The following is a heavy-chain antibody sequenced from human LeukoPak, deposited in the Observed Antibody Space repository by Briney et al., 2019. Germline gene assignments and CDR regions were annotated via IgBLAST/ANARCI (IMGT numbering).Heavy chain of an antibody. D-gene: IGHD1-7*01. Sequence: SETLSLTCTVSGGSISSSSYYWGWIRQPPGKGLEWIGSIYYSGSTYYNPSLKSRVTISVDTSKNQFSLKLSSVTAADTAVYYCARHNTGTTGRYYYYYYYMDVWGKGTTVTVSS. CDR2: IYYSGST. CDR1: GGSISSSSYY. J-gene: IGHJ6*03. CDR3: ARHNTGTTGRYYYYYYYMDV. V-gene: IGHV4-39*01.